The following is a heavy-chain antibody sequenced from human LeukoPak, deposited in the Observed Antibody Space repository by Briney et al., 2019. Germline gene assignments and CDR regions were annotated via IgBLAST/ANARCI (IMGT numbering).Heavy chain of an antibody. CDR3: ARVSSTLFDY. D-gene: IGHD2/OR15-2a*01. J-gene: IGHJ4*02. V-gene: IGHV4-39*07. CDR1: GVSISSSSYY. Sequence: PSETLSLTCTVSGVSISSSSYYWGWLRQPPGKGLEWIGSIYYGGSTYYNPSLKSRVTMSVDTSKNQFSLKLSSVTAADTAVYYCARVSSTLFDYWGQGTLVTVSS. CDR2: IYYGGST.